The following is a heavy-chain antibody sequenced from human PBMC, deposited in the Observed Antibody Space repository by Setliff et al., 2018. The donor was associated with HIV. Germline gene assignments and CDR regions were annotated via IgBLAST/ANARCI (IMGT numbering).Heavy chain of an antibody. Sequence: PSETLSLTCTVSGGSISSGDYYWSWIRQPPGKGLQWIGYIYYSGSTYYNPSLKSRVTISVDTSKNQFSLKLSSVTAADTAVYYCARFIVVLDAFDIWGQGTMVTV. CDR3: ARFIVVLDAFDI. D-gene: IGHD3-22*01. V-gene: IGHV4-30-4*08. CDR2: IYYSGST. CDR1: GGSISSGDYY. J-gene: IGHJ3*02.